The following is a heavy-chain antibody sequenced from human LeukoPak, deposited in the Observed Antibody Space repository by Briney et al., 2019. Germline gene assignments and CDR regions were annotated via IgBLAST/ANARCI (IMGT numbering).Heavy chain of an antibody. CDR3: STDRD. CDR2: IKGRSDGATP. CDR1: GLTFPDAR. J-gene: IGHJ4*02. V-gene: IGHV3-15*05. Sequence: PGGSLRLSCTTSGLTFPDARMNWVRQAPGKGLEWLGRIKGRSDGATPDYAAVVKGRFIISRDDSKSTVFLQMNGLKSDDTGLYYCSTDRDWGQGTLVIVSS.